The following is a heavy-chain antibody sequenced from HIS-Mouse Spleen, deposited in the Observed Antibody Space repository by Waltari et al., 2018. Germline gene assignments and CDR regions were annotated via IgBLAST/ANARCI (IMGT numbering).Heavy chain of an antibody. D-gene: IGHD6-13*01. Sequence: QVQLVESGGGVVQPGRSPRLSCAASGFTFTSYDMHWARQAPGKGLEWVAVISYDGSNKYYADSVKGRFTISRDNSKNTLYLQMNSLRAEDTAVYYCAKEYSSSHNWFDHWGQGTLVTVSS. CDR1: GFTFTSYD. V-gene: IGHV3-30*18. J-gene: IGHJ5*02. CDR2: ISYDGSNK. CDR3: AKEYSSSHNWFDH.